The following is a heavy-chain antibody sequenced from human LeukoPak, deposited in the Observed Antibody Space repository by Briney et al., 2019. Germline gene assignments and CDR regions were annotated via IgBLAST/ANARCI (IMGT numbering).Heavy chain of an antibody. D-gene: IGHD4-17*01. CDR1: GGSISSSTYY. CDR2: VYYSGST. V-gene: IGHV4-39*01. J-gene: IGHJ3*02. Sequence: SETLSLTCTVSGGSISSSTYYWGWIRQPPGKGLECIGSVYYSGSTYYNPSLKSRVTISVDTAKNQFSLKLSFVPAADTAVYYCAGRATVTKAFDIWGQGTMVTVSS. CDR3: AGRATVTKAFDI.